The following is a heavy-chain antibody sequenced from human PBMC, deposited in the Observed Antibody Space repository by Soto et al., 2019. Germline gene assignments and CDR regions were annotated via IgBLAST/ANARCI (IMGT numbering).Heavy chain of an antibody. CDR1: GFTFSSYS. J-gene: IGHJ4*02. D-gene: IGHD3-10*01. V-gene: IGHV3-48*02. CDR3: ARDPYHYYGSGSYKGFYFDY. CDR2: ISSSSSTI. Sequence: GGSLRLSCAAPGFTFSSYSMKWGRPAPGEGVEWVSYISSSSSTIYYADSVKGRFTISRDNAKNSLYLQMNSLRDEDTAVYYCARDPYHYYGSGSYKGFYFDYWGQGTLVTVSS.